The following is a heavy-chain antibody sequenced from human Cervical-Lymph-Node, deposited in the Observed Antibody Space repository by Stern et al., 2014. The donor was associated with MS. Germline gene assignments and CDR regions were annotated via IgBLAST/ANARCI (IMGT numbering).Heavy chain of an antibody. CDR2: VYHTGSA. CDR1: GDSISNDNW. CDR3: ARDQGFQLMNS. Sequence: QLQLQESGPGLVRPSGTLSLTCAVSGDSISNDNWWSWVRQPPGKGLEWIGEVYHTGSANHDPSLKSRVTISVDKSKNQFSLRLTSMTAADTAVYYCARDQGFQLMNSWGQGTLVIVSS. V-gene: IGHV4-4*02. J-gene: IGHJ4*02. D-gene: IGHD2-2*01.